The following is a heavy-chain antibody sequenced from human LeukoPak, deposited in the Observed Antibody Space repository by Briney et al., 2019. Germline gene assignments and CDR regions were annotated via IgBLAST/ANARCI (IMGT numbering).Heavy chain of an antibody. CDR2: INHSGST. D-gene: IGHD3-22*01. Sequence: SSETLSLTCAVYGGSFSGYYWSRIRQPPGKGLEWIGEINHSGSTNYNPSLKSRVTISVDTSKNQFSLKLSSVTAADTAVYYCAGRYSGYDSPESYYDSSGYQIPFDYWGQGTLVTVSS. J-gene: IGHJ4*02. CDR1: GGSFSGYY. V-gene: IGHV4-34*01. CDR3: AGRYSGYDSPESYYDSSGYQIPFDY.